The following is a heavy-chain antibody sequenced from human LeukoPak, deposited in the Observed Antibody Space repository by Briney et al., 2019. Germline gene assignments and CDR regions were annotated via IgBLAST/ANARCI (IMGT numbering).Heavy chain of an antibody. CDR2: INRGGST. D-gene: IGHD5-12*01. Sequence: SETLSLTCAVYGGSFSDYYWSWIRQPPGKGLEWIGEINRGGSTNYNPSLESRVTISLDTSKNQFSLKLSSVTAADTAVYYCARESVLVATTIDYWGQGTLVTVSS. CDR1: GGSFSDYY. V-gene: IGHV4-34*01. CDR3: ARESVLVATTIDY. J-gene: IGHJ4*02.